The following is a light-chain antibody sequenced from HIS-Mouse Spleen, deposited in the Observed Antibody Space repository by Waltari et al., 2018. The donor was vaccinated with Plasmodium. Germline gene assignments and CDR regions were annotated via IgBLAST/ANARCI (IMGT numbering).Light chain of an antibody. Sequence: ELVMTQSPATLSVSPGERANLSCRASPSVSSNLAWYQQKPGQAPRLLIYGASTRATGIPARFSGSGSGTEFTLTISSLQSEDFAVYYCQQYNNWSFTFGPGTKVDIK. CDR3: QQYNNWSFT. CDR2: GAS. V-gene: IGKV3-15*01. CDR1: PSVSSN. J-gene: IGKJ3*01.